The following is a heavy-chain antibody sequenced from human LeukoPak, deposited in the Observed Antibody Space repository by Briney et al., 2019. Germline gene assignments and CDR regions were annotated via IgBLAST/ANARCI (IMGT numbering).Heavy chain of an antibody. Sequence: GGSLRLSCEASGFSMSVYWMSWVRQAPGKGLEWVGNIKQDGSERNYVDSVKGRFTISRDNAKKSLYLQMNSLRAEDTAVYYCARNWGAYYHFFDYWGQGTLVTVSS. CDR1: GFSMSVYW. CDR3: ARNWGAYYHFFDY. D-gene: IGHD3-22*01. CDR2: IKQDGSER. J-gene: IGHJ4*02. V-gene: IGHV3-7*01.